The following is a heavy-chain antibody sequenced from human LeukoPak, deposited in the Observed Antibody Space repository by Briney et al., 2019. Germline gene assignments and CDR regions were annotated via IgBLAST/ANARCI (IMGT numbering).Heavy chain of an antibody. CDR1: GLSFSTLW. CDR2: VNPDGRST. D-gene: IGHD1-26*01. Sequence: VRSLRLSCAASGLSFSTLWMPWVRQVPGQGLVWVSRVNPDGRSTSYADSVKGRFTISRDCAKDTVYLQMNRLRDEDTAVYYCVSDSESRSGGDYWGQGTLVTASS. V-gene: IGHV3-74*01. J-gene: IGHJ4*02. CDR3: VSDSESRSGGDY.